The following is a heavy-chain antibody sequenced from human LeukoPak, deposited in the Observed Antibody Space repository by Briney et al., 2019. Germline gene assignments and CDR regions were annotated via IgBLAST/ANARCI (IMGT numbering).Heavy chain of an antibody. CDR1: GFTFSSYS. CDR3: ARAGPSPGY. CDR2: ISSCSSTI. J-gene: IGHJ4*02. Sequence: SGGSLRLSCAASGFTFSSYSMNWVRQAPGKGLEWVSYISSCSSTIYYADSVKGRFTISRDNAKNSLYLQMNSLRAEDTAVYYCARAGPSPGYWGQGTLVTVSS. V-gene: IGHV3-48*01.